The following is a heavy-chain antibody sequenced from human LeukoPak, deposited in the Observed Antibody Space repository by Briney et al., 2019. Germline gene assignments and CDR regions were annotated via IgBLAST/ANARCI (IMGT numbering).Heavy chain of an antibody. CDR3: AKYDSYGLPLDD. D-gene: IGHD5-18*01. CDR2: IRYDGSNK. Sequence: GGSLRLSCAASGFTFSSYGMHWVRQAPGKGLEWVAFIRYDGSNKYYADSVKGRFTISRDNSKNTLYLQMNSLRAEDPAGHYCAKYDSYGLPLDDWGQGPLVTVSS. J-gene: IGHJ4*02. V-gene: IGHV3-30*02. CDR1: GFTFSSYG.